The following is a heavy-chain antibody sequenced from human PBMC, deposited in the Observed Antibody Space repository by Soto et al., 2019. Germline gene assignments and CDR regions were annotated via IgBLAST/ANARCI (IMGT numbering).Heavy chain of an antibody. CDR2: INHSGST. V-gene: IGHV4-34*01. CDR3: ARDNGGGYNYWFDP. Sequence: SETLSLTCTVYGGSFSGYYWSWIRQPPGKGLEWIGEINHSGSTNYNPSLKSRVTISVDTSKNQFSLKLSSVTAADTAVYYCARDNGGGYNYWFDPWGQGTLVTVSS. J-gene: IGHJ5*01. D-gene: IGHD1-1*01. CDR1: GGSFSGYY.